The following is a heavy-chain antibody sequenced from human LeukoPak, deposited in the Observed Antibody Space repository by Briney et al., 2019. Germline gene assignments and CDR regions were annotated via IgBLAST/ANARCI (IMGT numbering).Heavy chain of an antibody. Sequence: GGSLRLSCAASGFTFSSYTMNWVRQAPGKGLEWVSSISSSSSYIYYADSVKGRFTISRDNAKNSLYLQMNSLRAEDTAVYYCARITYYDILTGYSTAMDVWGKGTTVTVSS. CDR3: ARITYYDILTGYSTAMDV. CDR2: ISSSSSYI. CDR1: GFTFSSYT. J-gene: IGHJ6*03. D-gene: IGHD3-9*01. V-gene: IGHV3-21*01.